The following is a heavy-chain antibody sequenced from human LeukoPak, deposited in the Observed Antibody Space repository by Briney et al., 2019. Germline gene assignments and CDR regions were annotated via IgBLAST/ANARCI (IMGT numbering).Heavy chain of an antibody. CDR3: AKQNVPTTGSNYYMDV. CDR1: GFTFRSYD. CDR2: ITDSGERT. D-gene: IGHD1-1*01. Sequence: PGGPLRLSCAASGFTFRSYDMSWVRQAPGKGLEWVSTITDSGERTNYADSVKGRFTISRDKSKNTLYLQMNSLRAEDTAVYYCAKQNVPTTGSNYYMDVWGTGTTVTVSS. V-gene: IGHV3-23*01. J-gene: IGHJ6*03.